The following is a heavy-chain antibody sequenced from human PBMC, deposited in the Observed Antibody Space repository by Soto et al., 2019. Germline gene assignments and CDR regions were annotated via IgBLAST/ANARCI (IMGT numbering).Heavy chain of an antibody. CDR3: ARDGPWDAAAGTDDYGMDV. V-gene: IGHV3-30-3*01. CDR2: ISYDGSNK. Sequence: GGSLRLSCAASGFTFSSYAMHWVRQAPGKGLEWVAVISYDGSNKYYADSVKGRFTISRDNSKNTLYLQMNSLRAEDTAVYYCARDGPWDAAAGTDDYGMDVWGQGTTVTVSS. D-gene: IGHD6-13*01. J-gene: IGHJ6*02. CDR1: GFTFSSYA.